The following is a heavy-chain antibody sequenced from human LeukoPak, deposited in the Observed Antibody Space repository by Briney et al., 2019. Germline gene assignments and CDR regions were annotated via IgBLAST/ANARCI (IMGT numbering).Heavy chain of an antibody. CDR2: IYPGDSDT. CDR1: GYSFTSYW. CDR3: ASAGPYQLLFSGAFDI. V-gene: IGHV5-51*01. D-gene: IGHD2-2*01. J-gene: IGHJ3*02. Sequence: GESLKISCKGSGYSFTSYWIGWVRQMPGKGLEWMGIIYPGDSDTRYSPSFQGQVTISADKSISTAYLQWSSLKASDTATYYCASAGPYQLLFSGAFDIWGQGTMVTVSS.